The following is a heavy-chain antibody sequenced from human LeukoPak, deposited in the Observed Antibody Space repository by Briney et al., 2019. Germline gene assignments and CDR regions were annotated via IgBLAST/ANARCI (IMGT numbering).Heavy chain of an antibody. D-gene: IGHD4-17*01. CDR3: ARTSADYANDAFDI. CDR2: ISSSSYI. J-gene: IGHJ3*02. CDR1: GFTFSSYS. V-gene: IGHV3-21*01. Sequence: GGSLRLSCAASGFTFSSYSMNWVRQAPGKGLGWVSSISSSSYIYYADSVKGRFTISRGNAKNSLYLQMNSLRAEDTAVYYCARTSADYANDAFDIWGQGTMVTVSS.